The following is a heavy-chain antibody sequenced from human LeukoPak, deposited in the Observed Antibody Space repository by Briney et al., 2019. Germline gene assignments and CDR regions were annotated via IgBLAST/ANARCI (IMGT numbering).Heavy chain of an antibody. CDR1: GSTFSSFD. Sequence: GGSLRLSCAASGSTFSSFDMHWVRQPTGQGLEWVSTIGTASDTHYPGSVEGRFTLSRDNAKNSLYLQMNSLAAGDTAVYYCARGPPRGKYYYMDVWGKGTTVTVSS. V-gene: IGHV3-13*01. CDR3: ARGPPRGKYYYMDV. J-gene: IGHJ6*03. CDR2: IGTASDT. D-gene: IGHD1-1*01.